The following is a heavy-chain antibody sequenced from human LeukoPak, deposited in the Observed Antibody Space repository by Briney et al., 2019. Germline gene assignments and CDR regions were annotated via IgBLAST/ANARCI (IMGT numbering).Heavy chain of an antibody. V-gene: IGHV1-2*02. Sequence: APVKVSCKASGYTFTGYYMYWVRQAPGQGLEWMGWINPNSGDTNYAQKFQGRVTMTRDTSIFTAYMELSSLRSDDTAVYYCARDGSGSYYGGSDYWGQGTLDPVSS. CDR2: INPNSGDT. CDR1: GYTFTGYY. D-gene: IGHD3-10*01. J-gene: IGHJ4*02. CDR3: ARDGSGSYYGGSDY.